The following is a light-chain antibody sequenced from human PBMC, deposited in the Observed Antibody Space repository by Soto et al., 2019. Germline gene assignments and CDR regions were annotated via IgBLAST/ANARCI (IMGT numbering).Light chain of an antibody. CDR2: EGS. Sequence: QSALTQPASVSGSPGQSITISCTGTSSDVGSYNLVSWYQQHPGKAPKLMIYEGSKRPSGVSNRFSGSKSRNTASLTISGLQAEDEADYYCCSYAGSSTFRVVFGGGTKLTVL. CDR3: CSYAGSSTFRVV. V-gene: IGLV2-23*03. J-gene: IGLJ2*01. CDR1: SSDVGSYNL.